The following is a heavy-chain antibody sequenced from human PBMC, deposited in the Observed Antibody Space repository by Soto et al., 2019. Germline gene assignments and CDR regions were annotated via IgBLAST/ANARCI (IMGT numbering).Heavy chain of an antibody. Sequence: QVQLVQSGAEVKKPESSLKVSCKTSGGTFVRHVISWVRHAPGQGPEWMGKINPLSGIPNYAQKFQHRVTLTADTDSSTAYMELSSLRSDDTAVYYCAAPACAATWCSPSHNLDHWGQGTLVTVSS. D-gene: IGHD2-2*01. V-gene: IGHV1-69*09. CDR1: GGTFVRHV. CDR3: AAPACAATWCSPSHNLDH. J-gene: IGHJ4*02. CDR2: INPLSGIP.